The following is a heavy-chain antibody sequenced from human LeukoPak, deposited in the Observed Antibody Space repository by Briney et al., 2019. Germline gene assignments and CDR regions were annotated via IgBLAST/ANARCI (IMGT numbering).Heavy chain of an antibody. Sequence: PGGSLRLSCAASGFTFSDYYMSWIRQAPGKGLEWVSYISSSGSTIYYADSVKGRFTISRDNSKNTLYLQMNSLRAEDTAIYYCAKSFPYYYGSGSYYINPFDSWGQGTLVTVSS. CDR1: GFTFSDYY. J-gene: IGHJ4*02. CDR3: AKSFPYYYGSGSYYINPFDS. CDR2: ISSSGSTI. V-gene: IGHV3-11*01. D-gene: IGHD3-10*01.